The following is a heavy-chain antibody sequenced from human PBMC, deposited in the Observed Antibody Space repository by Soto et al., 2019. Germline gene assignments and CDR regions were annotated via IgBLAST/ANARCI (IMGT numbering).Heavy chain of an antibody. D-gene: IGHD3-10*01. CDR1: GYTFSNHG. V-gene: IGHV1-18*01. CDR3: ARHAGPITPFDP. Sequence: GXSVKVSFNASGYTFSNHGITLVRQAPGQGLGWMGWIGAYNGNTHYAQKLQGRVTMTTDTSTSTAYMELRRMRSDDTAVYYCARHAGPITPFDPWGQGTLVTVSS. CDR2: IGAYNGNT. J-gene: IGHJ5*02.